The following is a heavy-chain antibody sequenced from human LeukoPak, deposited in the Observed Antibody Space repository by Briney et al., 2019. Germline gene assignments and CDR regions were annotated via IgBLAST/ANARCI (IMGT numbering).Heavy chain of an antibody. CDR1: GFTFSDYY. CDR3: ARDRNGYDFYNYYYMDV. J-gene: IGHJ6*03. Sequence: PGGSLRLSCAASGFTFSDYYMSWIRQAPGKGLEWVSYISSSGSTIYYADSVKGRFTISRDNGKNSLYLQMNSLRAEDTAVYYCARDRNGYDFYNYYYMDVWGKGTTVTISS. CDR2: ISSSGSTI. D-gene: IGHD5-12*01. V-gene: IGHV3-11*04.